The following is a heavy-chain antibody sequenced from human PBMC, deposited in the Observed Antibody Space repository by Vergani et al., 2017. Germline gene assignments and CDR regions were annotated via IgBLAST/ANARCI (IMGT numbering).Heavy chain of an antibody. CDR3: ARGPMITFGGVIVPYDAFDI. V-gene: IGHV3-23*01. J-gene: IGHJ3*02. D-gene: IGHD3-16*02. CDR1: GFTFSSYA. CDR2: ISGSGGST. Sequence: EVQLLESGGGLVQPGGSLRLSCAASGFTFSSYAMSWVRQAPGKGLEWVSAISGSGGSTYYADSVKGRFTISRDNSKNTLYLQMNSLRAEDTAVYYCARGPMITFGGVIVPYDAFDIWGQGTMVTVSS.